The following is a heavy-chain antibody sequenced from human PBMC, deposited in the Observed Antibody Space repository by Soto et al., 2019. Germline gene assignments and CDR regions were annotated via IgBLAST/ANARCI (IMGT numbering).Heavy chain of an antibody. CDR1: SGSISSSNW. Sequence: QVQLQESGPGLVKPSGTLSLTCAVSSGSISSSNWWSWVRQPPGKGLEWIGEIYHSGSTNYNPSLKSRVTISVDKSKNQFSLKLSSVTAADTAVYYCASAIAYYDYIWGSYRVRSGFDYWGQGTLVTVSS. D-gene: IGHD3-16*02. CDR2: IYHSGST. CDR3: ASAIAYYDYIWGSYRVRSGFDY. J-gene: IGHJ4*02. V-gene: IGHV4-4*02.